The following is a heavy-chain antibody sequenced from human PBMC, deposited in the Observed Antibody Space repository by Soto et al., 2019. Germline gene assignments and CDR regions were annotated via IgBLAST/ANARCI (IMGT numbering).Heavy chain of an antibody. CDR3: AKSAWDAFDI. Sequence: EVQLLEAGGGLAQPGESLRLSCAASGFTFSSYAMRWVRQAPGKELEWVSAISGSGGSTYYADSVKGRFTISRDNSKKTLYLQMNSLRAEDTAVSYCAKSAWDAFDIWGQGTMVTVSS. CDR2: ISGSGGST. J-gene: IGHJ3*02. V-gene: IGHV3-23*01. CDR1: GFTFSSYA.